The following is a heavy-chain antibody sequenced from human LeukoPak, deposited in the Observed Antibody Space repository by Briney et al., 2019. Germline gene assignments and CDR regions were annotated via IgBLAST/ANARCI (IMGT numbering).Heavy chain of an antibody. CDR3: ARGGLVGSDRGWFGP. V-gene: IGHV6-1*01. Sequence: SQTLSLTCAISGDSVSSNIAGWSWIRQSPSRGLEWLGRTYYRSRWYIGYAVSVGSRITINADTSKNQFSLQLNSVTPEDTAVYYCARGGLVGSDRGWFGPWGQGTLVTVSS. D-gene: IGHD2-15*01. CDR1: GDSVSSNIAG. J-gene: IGHJ5*02. CDR2: TYYRSRWYI.